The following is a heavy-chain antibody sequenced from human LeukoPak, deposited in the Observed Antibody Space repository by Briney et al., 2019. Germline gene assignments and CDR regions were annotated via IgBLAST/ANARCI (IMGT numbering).Heavy chain of an antibody. CDR2: IYYSGST. CDR1: GGSISSSSYY. CDR3: ARQLGYCSSTSCYADKVDY. V-gene: IGHV4-39*01. J-gene: IGHJ4*02. Sequence: SETLSLTCTVSGGSISSSSYYWGWIRQPPGKGLGWIGSIYYSGSTYYNPSLKSRVTISVDTSKNQFSLRLSSVTAADTAVYYCARQLGYCSSTSCYADKVDYWGQGTLVTVSS. D-gene: IGHD2-2*01.